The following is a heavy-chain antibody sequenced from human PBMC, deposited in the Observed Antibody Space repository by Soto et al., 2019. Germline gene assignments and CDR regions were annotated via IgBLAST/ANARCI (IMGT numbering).Heavy chain of an antibody. CDR1: GYAFINFW. D-gene: IGHD3-10*01. CDR3: ARPGGSGTYYKFDY. Sequence: GESLKISCKGSGYAFINFWIGWVRQMPGKGLEWMGIIYPANSETRYGPSFQGQVTMSVDKSTSTAYLQWSSLKASDTAMYYCARPGGSGTYYKFDYWGQGTPGTAPQ. J-gene: IGHJ4*02. CDR2: IYPANSET. V-gene: IGHV5-51*01.